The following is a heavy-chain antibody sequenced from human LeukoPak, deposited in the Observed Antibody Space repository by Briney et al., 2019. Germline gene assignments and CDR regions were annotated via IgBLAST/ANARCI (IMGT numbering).Heavy chain of an antibody. Sequence: GGSLRLSCAASGFTFSSYGMHWVRQAPGKGLEWVAFIRYDGSNKYYADSVKGRFTISRDNSKNTLYLQMNSLRAEDTAVYYCARLRYFDWLPIDYWGQGTLVTVSS. J-gene: IGHJ4*02. D-gene: IGHD3-9*01. CDR1: GFTFSSYG. CDR2: IRYDGSNK. CDR3: ARLRYFDWLPIDY. V-gene: IGHV3-30*02.